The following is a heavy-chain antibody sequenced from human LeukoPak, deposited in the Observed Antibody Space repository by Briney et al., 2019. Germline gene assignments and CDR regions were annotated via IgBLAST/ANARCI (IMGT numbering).Heavy chain of an antibody. Sequence: GGSLRLSCAASGFTFSTYAMSWVRQAPGKGLEWVSAISGSGGSTNYADSVKGRFTISRGNSKNTLYLQMNSLRAEDTAVYYCTRDRGWQSFDYWGQGTLVTVSS. CDR2: ISGSGGST. D-gene: IGHD3-10*01. CDR1: GFTFSTYA. V-gene: IGHV3-23*01. J-gene: IGHJ4*02. CDR3: TRDRGWQSFDY.